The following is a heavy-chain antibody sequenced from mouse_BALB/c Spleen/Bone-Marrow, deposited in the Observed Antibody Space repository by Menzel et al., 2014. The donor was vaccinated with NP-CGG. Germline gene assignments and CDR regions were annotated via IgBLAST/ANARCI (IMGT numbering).Heavy chain of an antibody. CDR3: ARRGGWLGYFDV. D-gene: IGHD2-2*01. J-gene: IGHJ1*01. Sequence: QVTLKESGAELMKPGASVKISCKATGYTFSSYWIEWVKQRPGHGLEWIGEILPGSGSTNYNEKFKGKATFTADTSSNTAYMQLSSLTSEDSAVYYCARRGGWLGYFDVWGAGTTVTVSS. CDR1: GYTFSSYW. CDR2: ILPGSGST. V-gene: IGHV1-9*01.